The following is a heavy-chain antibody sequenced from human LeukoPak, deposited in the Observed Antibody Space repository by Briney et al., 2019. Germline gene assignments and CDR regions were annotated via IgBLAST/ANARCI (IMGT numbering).Heavy chain of an antibody. CDR1: GFSFGDYA. V-gene: IGHV3-49*03. CDR3: APHGDYNKGHY. Sequence: GGSLRLSCTVSGFSFGDYAMSWFRQAPGKGLEWVGFIRSKAYGGTTEYAASVKGRFTISRDDSKSIAYLQTNSLKTEDTAVYYCAPHGDYNKGHYWGQGTLVTVSS. D-gene: IGHD4-17*01. CDR2: IRSKAYGGTT. J-gene: IGHJ4*02.